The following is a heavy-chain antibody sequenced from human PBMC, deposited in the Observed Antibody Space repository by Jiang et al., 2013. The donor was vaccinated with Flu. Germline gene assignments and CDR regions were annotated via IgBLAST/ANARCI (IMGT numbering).Heavy chain of an antibody. CDR3: ARDRARSGSYRGYYFDY. D-gene: IGHD3-10*01. V-gene: IGHV4-34*01. Sequence: LLKPSETLSLTCAVYGGSFSGYYWSWIRQPPGKGLEWIGEINHSGSTNYNPSLKSRVTISVDTSKNQFSLKLSSVTAADTAVYYCARDRARSGSYRGYYFDYWGQGTLVTVSS. CDR1: GGSFSGYY. CDR2: INHSGST. J-gene: IGHJ4*02.